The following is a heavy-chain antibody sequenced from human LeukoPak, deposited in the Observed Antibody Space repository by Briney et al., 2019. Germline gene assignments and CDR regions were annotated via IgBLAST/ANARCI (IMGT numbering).Heavy chain of an antibody. V-gene: IGHV1-69*04. CDR2: IIPILGIA. CDR1: GYTFTGYY. J-gene: IGHJ4*02. Sequence: GASVKVSCKASGYTFTGYYMHWVRQAPGQGLEWMGRIIPILGIANYAQKFQGRVTITADKSTSTAYMELSSLRSEDTALYYCARDGGDYPNKNLDSWGQGTLVTVSS. D-gene: IGHD4-17*01. CDR3: ARDGGDYPNKNLDS.